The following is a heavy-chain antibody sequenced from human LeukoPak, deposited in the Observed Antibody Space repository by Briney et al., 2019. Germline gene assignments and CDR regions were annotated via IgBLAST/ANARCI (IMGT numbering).Heavy chain of an antibody. Sequence: GGSLRLSCAASGFTFSSYSMNWVRQAPGKGLEWVSSIISSSSYIYYADSVKGRFTIYRDNANNSLYLQMNSLRAEDTAVYYCARVDQDWFDPWGQGTLVTVSS. CDR3: ARVDQDWFDP. V-gene: IGHV3-21*01. CDR1: GFTFSSYS. J-gene: IGHJ5*02. CDR2: IISSSSYI.